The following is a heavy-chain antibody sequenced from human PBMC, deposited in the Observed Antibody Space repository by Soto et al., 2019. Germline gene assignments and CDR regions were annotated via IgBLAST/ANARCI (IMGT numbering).Heavy chain of an antibody. CDR3: ARGGDSSGWPYYFDY. CDR1: GFTFSSYS. CDR2: ISSSSSTI. V-gene: IGHV3-48*02. Sequence: EVQLVESEGGLVQPGGSLRLSCAASGFTFSSYSMNWVRQAPGKGLEWVSYISSSSSTIYYADSVKGRFTISRDNAKNSLYLQMNSLRDEDTAVYYCARGGDSSGWPYYFDYWGQGTLVTVSS. J-gene: IGHJ4*02. D-gene: IGHD3-22*01.